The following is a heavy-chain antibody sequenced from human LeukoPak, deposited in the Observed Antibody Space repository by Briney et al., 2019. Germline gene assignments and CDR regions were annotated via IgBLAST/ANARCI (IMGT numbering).Heavy chain of an antibody. Sequence: GSLRLSCAASGFTFANNVMTWVRQAPGKGLEWVSAISGSGGSTYYADSVKGRFTISRDNSKNTLYLQMNSLRAEDTAVYYCAGYGSGSYYNPSVFDYWGQGTLVTVSS. CDR1: GFTFANNV. CDR2: ISGSGGST. CDR3: AGYGSGSYYNPSVFDY. V-gene: IGHV3-23*01. J-gene: IGHJ4*02. D-gene: IGHD3-10*01.